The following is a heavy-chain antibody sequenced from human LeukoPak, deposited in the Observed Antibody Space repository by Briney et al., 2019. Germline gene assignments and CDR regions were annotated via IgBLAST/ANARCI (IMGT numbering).Heavy chain of an antibody. D-gene: IGHD3-3*01. V-gene: IGHV3-23*01. CDR2: ISGSGGST. Sequence: PGGSLRLSCAASGFTFSSYAMSWVRQAPGKGLEWVSAISGSGGSTYYADSVKGRFTISRDNAKNSLYLQMNSLRAEDTAAYYCARGLLRFLEWSGGYMDVWGKGTTVTVSS. J-gene: IGHJ6*03. CDR1: GFTFSSYA. CDR3: ARGLLRFLEWSGGYMDV.